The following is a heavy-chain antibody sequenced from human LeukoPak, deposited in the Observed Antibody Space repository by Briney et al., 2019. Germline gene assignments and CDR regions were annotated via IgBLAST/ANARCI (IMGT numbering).Heavy chain of an antibody. CDR2: ISSSGSTI. CDR3: AKGDKGAVKPYYLDY. CDR1: GFTFSSYE. V-gene: IGHV3-48*03. J-gene: IGHJ4*02. D-gene: IGHD4-11*01. Sequence: GGSLRLSCAASGFTFSSYEMNWVRQAPGKGLEWVSYISSSGSTIYYADSVKGRFTISRDNAKNSLYLQMNSLRAEDMALYYCAKGDKGAVKPYYLDYWGQGTLVTVSS.